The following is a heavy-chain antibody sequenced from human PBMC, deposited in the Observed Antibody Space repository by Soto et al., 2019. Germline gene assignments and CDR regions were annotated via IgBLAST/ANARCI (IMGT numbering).Heavy chain of an antibody. D-gene: IGHD7-27*01. CDR2: IYPYDSDT. CDR1: GYSFTRYW. V-gene: IGHV5-51*01. J-gene: IGHJ3*02. CDR3: ARPITGDYAFDS. Sequence: PGESLKISCKGSGYSFTRYWICLLRQLPVKVLEWIGIIYPYDSDTRYSPSLQGQVNISADKSISTAYLQWSSLKASDTALYYCARPITGDYAFDSWGKGRMV.